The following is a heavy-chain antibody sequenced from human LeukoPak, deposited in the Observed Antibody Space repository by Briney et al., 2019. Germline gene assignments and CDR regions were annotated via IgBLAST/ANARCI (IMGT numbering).Heavy chain of an antibody. J-gene: IGHJ6*02. Sequence: GGSLRLSCAASGFTFSSYSMNWVRQAPGKGLEWVSSISSSSSYIYYADSVKGRFTISRDNANNSLYLQMNSLRAEDTAVYYCARDAARLRYFDWLSVYYYYGMDVWGQGTTVTVSS. CDR1: GFTFSSYS. CDR2: ISSSSSYI. V-gene: IGHV3-21*01. D-gene: IGHD3-9*01. CDR3: ARDAARLRYFDWLSVYYYYGMDV.